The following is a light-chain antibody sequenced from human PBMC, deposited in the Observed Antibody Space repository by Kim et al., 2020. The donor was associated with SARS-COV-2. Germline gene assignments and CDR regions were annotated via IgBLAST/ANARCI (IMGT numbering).Light chain of an antibody. CDR1: SSDVGDYNY. V-gene: IGLV2-14*03. CDR3: SSYTSSSILDVV. CDR2: DVS. Sequence: SITISCTGTSSDVGDYNYVSWYQQHPGKAPKLMIYDVSNRPSGVSNRFSGSKSGNTASLTISGLQAEDEADYYCSSYTSSSILDVVFGGGTQLTVL. J-gene: IGLJ2*01.